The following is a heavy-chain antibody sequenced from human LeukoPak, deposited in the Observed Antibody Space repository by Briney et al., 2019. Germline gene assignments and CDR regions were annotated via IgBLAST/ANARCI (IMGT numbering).Heavy chain of an antibody. Sequence: GGSLRLSCAASGFMFSSYWMSWVRQAPGRGLEWVADIKEDGSEKSYVDSVKGRFTISRDNSENTLYLQMYSLRPEDTAVYYCAREFSFDFWTGYWLSSTLYFDYWGQGSLVTVSS. CDR3: AREFSFDFWTGYWLSSTLYFDY. D-gene: IGHD3/OR15-3a*01. V-gene: IGHV3-7*01. CDR1: GFMFSSYW. J-gene: IGHJ4*02. CDR2: IKEDGSEK.